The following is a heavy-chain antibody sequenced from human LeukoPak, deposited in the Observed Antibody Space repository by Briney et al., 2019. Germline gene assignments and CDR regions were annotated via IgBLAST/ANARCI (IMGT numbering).Heavy chain of an antibody. D-gene: IGHD4-17*01. CDR1: GFTFSSYA. V-gene: IGHV3-23*01. CDR2: ISGSGGST. Sequence: GGSLRLSCAASGFTFSSYAMSRVRQVSGKGLEWVSVISGSGGSTYYADSVKGRFTISRDNSKNTLYLQMKSLRAEDTAVYYCAKEIYGDSTGGRFQHWGQGTLVTVSS. J-gene: IGHJ1*01. CDR3: AKEIYGDSTGGRFQH.